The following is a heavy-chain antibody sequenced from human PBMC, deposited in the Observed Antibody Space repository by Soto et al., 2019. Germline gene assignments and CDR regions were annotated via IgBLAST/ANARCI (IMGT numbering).Heavy chain of an antibody. D-gene: IGHD2-21*02. CDR3: ASIPRRGYSYGIDY. CDR2: IYFTGAT. CDR1: GGSISSGPSY. Sequence: QMQLQESGPGLVKPSQTLSLTCNVSGGSISSGPSYWTWIRQHPGEGLEWIGHIYFTGATYSNPSLRTRLTMSVDTSKNQFSLKLTSGTAADTATYYCASIPRRGYSYGIDYWGQGTLVTVSS. J-gene: IGHJ4*02. V-gene: IGHV4-31*03.